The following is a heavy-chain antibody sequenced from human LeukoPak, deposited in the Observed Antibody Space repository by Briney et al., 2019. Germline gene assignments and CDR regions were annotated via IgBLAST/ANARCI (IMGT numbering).Heavy chain of an antibody. CDR1: GFTFSSYV. D-gene: IGHD2-15*01. V-gene: IGHV3-23*01. CDR3: ARDLEYCSGGSCYFWFDP. J-gene: IGHJ5*02. Sequence: GGSLRLSCAASGFTFSSYVMSWVRQTPEKGLEWVSGISGSGGSTYYADSVKGRFTISRDNAKNTLYLQMNSLRAEDTAVYYCARDLEYCSGGSCYFWFDPWGQGTLVTVSS. CDR2: ISGSGGST.